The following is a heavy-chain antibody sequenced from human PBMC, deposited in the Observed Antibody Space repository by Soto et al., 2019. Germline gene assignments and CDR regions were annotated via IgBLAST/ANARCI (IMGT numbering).Heavy chain of an antibody. CDR2: INPYNANV. D-gene: IGHD3-16*01. V-gene: IGHV1-18*04. CDR1: GYTFTNHG. CDR3: ARDRVGGIWGDAFDI. Sequence: QVQPVQSGAEVKKPGASVKGSCKTSGYTFTNHGINWVRQAPGQGLEWMGWINPYNANVNYAQKLQGRVTMSTDTSTSTAYMDLRSLTSDDTAVYYCARDRVGGIWGDAFDIWGQGTMVTVSS. J-gene: IGHJ3*02.